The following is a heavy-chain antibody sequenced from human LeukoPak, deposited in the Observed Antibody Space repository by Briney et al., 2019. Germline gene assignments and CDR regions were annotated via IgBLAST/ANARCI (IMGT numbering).Heavy chain of an antibody. J-gene: IGHJ4*02. D-gene: IGHD5-18*01. CDR3: AKTQSYSYAYDF. Sequence: SVKVSCKASGGTYESYAISWVRQAPGQGLEWMGGIIPIFGSANYAQNFQGRVTITADESTSTAYMELSSLRSEDTAVYYCAKTQSYSYAYDFWGQGTLVTVSS. V-gene: IGHV1-69*13. CDR2: IIPIFGSA. CDR1: GGTYESYA.